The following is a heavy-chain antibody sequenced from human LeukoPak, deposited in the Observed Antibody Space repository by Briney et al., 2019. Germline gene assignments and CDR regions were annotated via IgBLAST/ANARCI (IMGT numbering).Heavy chain of an antibody. Sequence: GGSLRLSCAASGFTFSSYAMSWVRQAPGKGLEWVSAISGSGGSTYYADSVKGRFTISRDNSKNTLYLQMNSLRAEDTAVYYCAKVASVGWLQLEYYFDYWGQGTLVTVSS. D-gene: IGHD5-24*01. V-gene: IGHV3-23*01. CDR1: GFTFSSYA. CDR2: ISGSGGST. CDR3: AKVASVGWLQLEYYFDY. J-gene: IGHJ4*02.